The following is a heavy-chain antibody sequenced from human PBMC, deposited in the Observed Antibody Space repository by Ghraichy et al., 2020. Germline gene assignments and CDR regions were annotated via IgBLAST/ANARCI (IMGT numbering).Heavy chain of an antibody. CDR1: GFTFSSYA. CDR3: VKEKVRYYGMDV. J-gene: IGHJ6*02. Sequence: GESLNISCSASGFTFSSYAMHWVRQAPGKGLEYVSAISSNGGSTYYADSVKGRFTISRDNSKNTLYLQMSSLRAEDTAVYYCVKEKVRYYGMDVWGQGTTVTVSS. CDR2: ISSNGGST. V-gene: IGHV3-64D*06.